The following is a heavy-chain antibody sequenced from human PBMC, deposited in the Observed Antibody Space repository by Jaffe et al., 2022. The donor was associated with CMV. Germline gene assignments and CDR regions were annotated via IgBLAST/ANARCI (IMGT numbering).Heavy chain of an antibody. D-gene: IGHD2-15*01. CDR3: ARREKNGYCSGGSCYSGAFDI. V-gene: IGHV5-10-1*03. CDR1: GYSFTSYW. Sequence: EVQLVQSGAEVKKPGESLRISCKGSGYSFTSYWISWVRQMPGKGLEWMGRIDPSDSYTNYSPSFQGHVTISADKSISTAYLQWSSLKASDTAMYYCARREKNGYCSGGSCYSGAFDIWGQGTMVTVSS. CDR2: IDPSDSYT. J-gene: IGHJ3*02.